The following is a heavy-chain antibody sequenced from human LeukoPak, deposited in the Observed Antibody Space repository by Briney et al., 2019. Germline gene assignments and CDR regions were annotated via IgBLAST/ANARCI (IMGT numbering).Heavy chain of an antibody. Sequence: ASVKVSCKASGYTFPGYYLHWVRQAPGKGLAWMGWINPYKGGTNYAPKLQGRVTNTRDTSIRTAFTEPSRLSSDGTAGYYCARDLLVVPAAISDSWGQGTLVTVSS. J-gene: IGHJ4*02. CDR3: ARDLLVVPAAISDS. D-gene: IGHD2-2*02. CDR2: INPYKGGT. CDR1: GYTFPGYY. V-gene: IGHV1-2*02.